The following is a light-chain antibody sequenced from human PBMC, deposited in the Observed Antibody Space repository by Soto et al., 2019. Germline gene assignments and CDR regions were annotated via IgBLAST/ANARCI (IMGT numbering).Light chain of an antibody. J-gene: IGLJ3*02. CDR2: EVS. Sequence: QSVLTQPASVSGSPGQSITISCTGTSSDVGGYNYVSWYQQHPGKAPKLMIYEVSNRPSGVSNRFSGSKSGNTASLTISGLQAEDEADYYCSSYTSSSTPSFGGGTKLT. CDR1: SSDVGGYNY. CDR3: SSYTSSSTPS. V-gene: IGLV2-14*01.